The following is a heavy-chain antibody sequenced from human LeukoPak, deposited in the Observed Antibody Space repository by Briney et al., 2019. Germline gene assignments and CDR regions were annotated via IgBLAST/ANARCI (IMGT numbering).Heavy chain of an antibody. D-gene: IGHD2/OR15-2a*01. CDR1: GGSFSGYY. J-gene: IGHJ4*02. V-gene: IGHV4-34*01. CDR2: INHSGST. Sequence: SETLSLTCAVYGGSFSGYYWSWIRQPPGKGLEWIGEINHSGSTNYNPSLKSRVTISVDTSKNRFSLKLSSVTAADTAVYYCARILLGFDYWGQGTLVTVSS. CDR3: ARILLGFDY.